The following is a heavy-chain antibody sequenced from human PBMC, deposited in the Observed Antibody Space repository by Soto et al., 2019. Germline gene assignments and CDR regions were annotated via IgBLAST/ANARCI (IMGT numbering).Heavy chain of an antibody. Sequence: EVQLLQSEGGLVQPGGSLRLSCAASGFTFDSYAMSWVRQAPGKGPEWVSALGGSGAATHYADSGKGRFTISRDNSQITVYLQRNRLRVEDPAVYYCAKNAKGASAPYFFDDWGQGTLVIVSS. CDR1: GFTFDSYA. D-gene: IGHD1-26*01. CDR3: AKNAKGASAPYFFDD. CDR2: LGGSGAAT. J-gene: IGHJ4*02. V-gene: IGHV3-23*01.